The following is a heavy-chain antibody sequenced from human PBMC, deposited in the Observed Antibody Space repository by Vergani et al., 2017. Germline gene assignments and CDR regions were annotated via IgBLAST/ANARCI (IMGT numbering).Heavy chain of an antibody. J-gene: IGHJ4*02. CDR3: AGEPGDIVVVGTFDY. D-gene: IGHD2-15*01. V-gene: IGHV3-30*02. Sequence: QVQLVESGGGVVQPGESLRLSCAASKFTLSNFAMHWVRQAPGKGLEWVAVIRNDGRNKYYADSVKGRFTISRDNSKNTLYLQMNSLRAEDTAVYYCAGEPGDIVVVGTFDYWGQGTLVTVSS. CDR2: IRNDGRNK. CDR1: KFTLSNFA.